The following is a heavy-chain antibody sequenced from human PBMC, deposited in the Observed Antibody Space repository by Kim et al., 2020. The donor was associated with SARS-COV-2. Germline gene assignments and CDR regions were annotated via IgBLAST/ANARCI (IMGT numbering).Heavy chain of an antibody. Sequence: ASVKVSCKASGYTFTSYAMNWVRQAPGQGLEWMGWISTNTGNPTYAQGFTGRFVFSLDTSVSTAYLQFNSLKAEDTAMYYCARRSSSYYSYAMDVWGQGTTVTVSS. D-gene: IGHD6-13*01. CDR3: ARRSSSYYSYAMDV. V-gene: IGHV7-4-1*02. J-gene: IGHJ6*02. CDR1: GYTFTSYA. CDR2: ISTNTGNP.